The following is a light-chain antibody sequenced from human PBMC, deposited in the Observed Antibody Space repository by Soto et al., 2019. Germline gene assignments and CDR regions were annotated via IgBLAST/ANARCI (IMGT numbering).Light chain of an antibody. Sequence: EIVMTQSPVTLSLSPGERATLSCRASQSVSNKLGWYQQKPGQPPRLIIYDASTRATGIPASFSASGSGSDFTLTISSLQSEDFAVYYCQQYNNWPVTFGGGTKVEI. CDR1: QSVSNK. CDR3: QQYNNWPVT. J-gene: IGKJ4*01. V-gene: IGKV3-15*01. CDR2: DAS.